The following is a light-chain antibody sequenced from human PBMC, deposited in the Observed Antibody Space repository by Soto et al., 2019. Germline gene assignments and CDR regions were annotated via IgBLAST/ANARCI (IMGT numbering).Light chain of an antibody. Sequence: EIVLTQSPGTLSLSPGERATLSCRASQSVGSSHLAWYQQKPGQAPRLLIYGASTRATGIPARFSGSGSGTEFTLTISSLQSEDFAVYYCQQYNNWPPWTFGQGTKVDI. CDR2: GAS. J-gene: IGKJ1*01. CDR1: QSVGSSH. V-gene: IGKV3-15*01. CDR3: QQYNNWPPWT.